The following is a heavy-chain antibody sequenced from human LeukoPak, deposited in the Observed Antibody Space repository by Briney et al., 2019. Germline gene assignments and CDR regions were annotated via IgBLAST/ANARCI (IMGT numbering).Heavy chain of an antibody. D-gene: IGHD5-18*01. CDR3: ARGGNSYGYGLDY. Sequence: GGSLRLSCAASGFTFSSYSMNWVRQAPGKGLEWVSSISSSSYTYYADSVKGRFTISRDNAKNSLYLQMNSLRAEDTAVYYCARGGNSYGYGLDYRGQGTLVTVSS. V-gene: IGHV3-21*01. J-gene: IGHJ4*02. CDR2: ISSSSYT. CDR1: GFTFSSYS.